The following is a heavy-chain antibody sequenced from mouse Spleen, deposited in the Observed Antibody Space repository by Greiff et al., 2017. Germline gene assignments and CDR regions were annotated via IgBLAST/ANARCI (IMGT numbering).Heavy chain of an antibody. CDR2: ISSGGSYT. V-gene: IGHV5-9-1*01. D-gene: IGHD1-1*01. J-gene: IGHJ3*01. CDR3: ARRDYGSSFFAY. CDR1: GFTFSSYA. Sequence: EVMLVESGGGLVKPGGSLKLSCAASGFTFSSYAMSWVRQTPEKRLEWVATISSGGSYTYYPDSVKGRFTISRDNAKNTLYLQMSSLRSEDTAMYYCARRDYGSSFFAYWGQGTLVTVSA.